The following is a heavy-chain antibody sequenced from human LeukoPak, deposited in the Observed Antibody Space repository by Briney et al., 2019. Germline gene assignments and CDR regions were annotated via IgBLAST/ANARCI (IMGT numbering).Heavy chain of an antibody. D-gene: IGHD4-23*01. CDR1: GGIFSSYA. Sequence: SVKVFCKASGGIFSSYAISWVRQAPGQGLEWMGGIIPIFGTPNYAQKFQGRVTITADESTSTAYMELISLRSEDTAVYYCARLGPHYGGNPDNWFDPWGQGTLVTVSS. V-gene: IGHV1-69*13. J-gene: IGHJ5*02. CDR2: IIPIFGTP. CDR3: ARLGPHYGGNPDNWFDP.